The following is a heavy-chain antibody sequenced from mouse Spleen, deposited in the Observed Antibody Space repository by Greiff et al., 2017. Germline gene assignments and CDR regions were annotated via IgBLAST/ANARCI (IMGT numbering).Heavy chain of an antibody. V-gene: IGHV5-17*01. CDR1: GFTFSDYG. D-gene: IGHD1-1*01. CDR3: ARAYYGSSSSFDY. J-gene: IGHJ2*01. CDR2: ISSGSSTI. Sequence: EVKVVESGGGLVKPGGSLKLSCAASGFTFSDYGMHWVRQAPEKGLEWVAYISSGSSTIYYADTVKGRFTISRDNAKNTLFLQMTSLRSEDTAMYYCARAYYGSSSSFDYWGQGTTLTVSS.